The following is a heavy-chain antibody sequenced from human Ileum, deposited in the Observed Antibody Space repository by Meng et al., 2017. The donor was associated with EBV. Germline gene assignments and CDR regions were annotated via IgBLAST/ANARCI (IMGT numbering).Heavy chain of an antibody. D-gene: IGHD3-22*01. J-gene: IGHJ4*02. CDR1: GGSISRSDW. Sequence: QVELDGSGPGLVKPSETLSLTCAVSGGSISRSDWWSWVRQPPGKGLEWIGETSHSGSTNYSPSLKSRVTISLDKSKNQLSLKLNSVTAADTAVYYCASSDYYRSDYWGQGTLVTVSS. CDR3: ASSDYYRSDY. V-gene: IGHV4-4*02. CDR2: TSHSGST.